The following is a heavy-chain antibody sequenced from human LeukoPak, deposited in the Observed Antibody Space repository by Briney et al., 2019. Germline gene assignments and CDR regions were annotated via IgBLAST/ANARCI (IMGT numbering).Heavy chain of an antibody. CDR1: GYTFTSYG. CDR2: MNPNSGNT. Sequence: GASVKVSCKASGYTFTSYGINWVRQATGQGLEWMGWMNPNSGNTGYAQKFQGRVTMTRNTSISTAYMELSSLRSEDTAVYYCARGVVRGVIPYYYYYYMDVWGKGTTVTVSS. CDR3: ARGVVRGVIPYYYYYYMDV. V-gene: IGHV1-8*02. J-gene: IGHJ6*03. D-gene: IGHD3-10*01.